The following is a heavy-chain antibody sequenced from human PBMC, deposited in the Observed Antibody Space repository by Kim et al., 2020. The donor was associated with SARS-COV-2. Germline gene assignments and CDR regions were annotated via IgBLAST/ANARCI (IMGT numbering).Heavy chain of an antibody. Sequence: SVKVSCKASGGTFSSYAISWVRQAPGQGLEWMGGIIPIFGTANYAQKFQGRVTITADESTSTAYMELSSLRSEDTAVYYCARDHGDGITGTTSKAFDIWGQGTMVTVSS. D-gene: IGHD1-7*01. CDR1: GGTFSSYA. CDR3: ARDHGDGITGTTSKAFDI. CDR2: IIPIFGTA. V-gene: IGHV1-69*13. J-gene: IGHJ3*02.